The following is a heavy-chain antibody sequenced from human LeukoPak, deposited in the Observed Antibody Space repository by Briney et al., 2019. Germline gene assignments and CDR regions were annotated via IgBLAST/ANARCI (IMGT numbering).Heavy chain of an antibody. Sequence: PGGSLRLSCTASGFTTHYWLNWVRQSPGKGLEWVANIDRDGRVQHYVDSVEGRFTISRDNAKNSLYLQMNSLRADDTAVYYCARDHHDSRGYYFVDYWGQGTLVTVSS. J-gene: IGHJ4*02. CDR3: ARDHHDSRGYYFVDY. D-gene: IGHD3-22*01. V-gene: IGHV3-7*01. CDR1: GFTTHYW. CDR2: IDRDGRVQ.